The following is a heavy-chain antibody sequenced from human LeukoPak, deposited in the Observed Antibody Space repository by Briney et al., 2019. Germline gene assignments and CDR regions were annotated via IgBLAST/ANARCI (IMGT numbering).Heavy chain of an antibody. D-gene: IGHD1-26*01. CDR2: ISGRSSTI. Sequence: GGSLRLSCAGSGFTFSSYAMSWVRQAPGKGLEWVSYISGRSSTIYYADSVKGRFTISRDNAKNSMYLQMNSLRAEDTAVYYCARDRIKSGSYYFDYWGQGTLVTVSS. CDR3: ARDRIKSGSYYFDY. CDR1: GFTFSSYA. V-gene: IGHV3-48*01. J-gene: IGHJ4*02.